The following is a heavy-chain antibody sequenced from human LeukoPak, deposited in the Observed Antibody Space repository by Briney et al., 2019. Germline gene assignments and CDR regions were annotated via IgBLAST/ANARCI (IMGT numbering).Heavy chain of an antibody. V-gene: IGHV4-4*02. CDR1: GGSISSSNW. J-gene: IGHJ3*02. CDR2: IYHSGST. Sequence: SETLSLTCAVSGGSISSSNWWSWVRPPPGKGLEWIGEIYHSGSTNYNPSLKSRVTISVDKSKNQFSLKLSSVTAADTAVYYCARAVGSSWYGSAFDIWGQGTMVTVSS. D-gene: IGHD6-13*01. CDR3: ARAVGSSWYGSAFDI.